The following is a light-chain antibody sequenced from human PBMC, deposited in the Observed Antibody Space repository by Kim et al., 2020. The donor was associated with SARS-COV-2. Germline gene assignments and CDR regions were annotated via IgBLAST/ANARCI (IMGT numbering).Light chain of an antibody. CDR3: QQYAGSPRT. V-gene: IGKV3-20*01. CDR2: GAS. CDR1: QTFSNIY. Sequence: EIVLTKSPGTLSLSPGETATLFCKASQTFSNIYLAWYQQRPGQAPRLLIHGASNRATGIPDRFGGSASGTDFTLTISRLEPEDFAVYYCQQYAGSPRTFGQGTKVDIK. J-gene: IGKJ1*01.